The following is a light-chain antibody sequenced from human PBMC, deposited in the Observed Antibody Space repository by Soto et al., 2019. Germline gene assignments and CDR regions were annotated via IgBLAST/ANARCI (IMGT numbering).Light chain of an antibody. J-gene: IGLJ3*02. CDR3: QSYDNSLSGWV. CDR2: GNI. Sequence: QSVLTQPPSVSGAPGQRVTISCTGSSSNFGAGYDVHWYQQLPGTAPKLLIYGNINRPSGVPDRFSGSKSGTSASLAITGLQAEDEADYYCQSYDNSLSGWVFSGGTKLTVL. CDR1: SSNFGAGYD. V-gene: IGLV1-40*01.